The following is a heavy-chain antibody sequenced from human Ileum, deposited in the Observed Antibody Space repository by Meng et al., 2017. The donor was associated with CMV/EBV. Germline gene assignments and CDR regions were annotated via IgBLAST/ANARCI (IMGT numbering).Heavy chain of an antibody. Sequence: GESLKISCAASGFTFSTSWMTWVRQSPGKGLEWVASINQDGNELVYVDSVKGRFTISRNNAKNSLYLQMNSLGGEDTAVYYCARDPYHGAYDIWGQGTRVTVSS. CDR1: GFTFSTSW. D-gene: IGHD2-21*01. J-gene: IGHJ3*02. CDR2: INQDGNEL. V-gene: IGHV3-7*01. CDR3: ARDPYHGAYDI.